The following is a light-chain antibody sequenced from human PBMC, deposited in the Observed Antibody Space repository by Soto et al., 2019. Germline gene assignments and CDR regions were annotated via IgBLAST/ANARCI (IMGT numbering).Light chain of an antibody. CDR3: QQLNSYPLT. CDR2: AAS. J-gene: IGKJ5*01. V-gene: IGKV1-9*01. CDR1: QGISSH. Sequence: DIQLTQSPSFLSASVGDRVTITCRASQGISSHLAWYQQKPGKAPKLLIYAASTLQSGVPSRFSGRGSGTEFTLTISSLQPEDFATYYCQQLNSYPLTFGQGTRLEIK.